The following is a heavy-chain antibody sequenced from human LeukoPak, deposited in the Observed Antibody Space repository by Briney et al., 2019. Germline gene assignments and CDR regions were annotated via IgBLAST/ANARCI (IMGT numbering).Heavy chain of an antibody. CDR1: GFTFCTYS. CDR3: AELGITMIGGV. CDR2: ISSSGSTI. J-gene: IGHJ6*04. Sequence: GGSLRLSCAASGFTFCTYSMNWVRRAPGKGLEWVSYISSSGSTIYYADSVKGRFTISRDNAKNSLYLQMNSLRAEDTAVYYCAELGITMIGGVWGKGTTVTISS. D-gene: IGHD3-10*02. V-gene: IGHV3-48*04.